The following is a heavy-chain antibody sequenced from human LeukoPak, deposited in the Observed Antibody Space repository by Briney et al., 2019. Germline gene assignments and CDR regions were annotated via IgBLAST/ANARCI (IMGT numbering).Heavy chain of an antibody. J-gene: IGHJ6*04. CDR2: IYYSGSA. Sequence: SETLSLTCTVSGASISSGGYYWSWIRQHPGKGLERIGYIYYSGSANYKPSLKSRVIISVDTSNNQFSLKLSSVTAADTAVYYCARSYGSGSIYGMDVWGKGTTVTVSS. CDR3: ARSYGSGSIYGMDV. CDR1: GASISSGGYY. D-gene: IGHD3-10*01. V-gene: IGHV4-31*03.